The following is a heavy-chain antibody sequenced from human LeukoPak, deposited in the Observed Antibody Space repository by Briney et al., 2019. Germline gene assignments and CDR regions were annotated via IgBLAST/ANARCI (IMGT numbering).Heavy chain of an antibody. Sequence: GGSLRLSCAASGFTFSNYAMTWVRQAPGKGLEWVSGISNRGDITYYADSVKGRFTISRDDSKNMLYLQMNSLRAEDTAVYYCAKRLAAGTNYYYYYYMGVWGKGTTVTVSS. CDR2: ISNRGDIT. D-gene: IGHD6-13*01. CDR1: GFTFSNYA. V-gene: IGHV3-23*01. J-gene: IGHJ6*03. CDR3: AKRLAAGTNYYYYYYMGV.